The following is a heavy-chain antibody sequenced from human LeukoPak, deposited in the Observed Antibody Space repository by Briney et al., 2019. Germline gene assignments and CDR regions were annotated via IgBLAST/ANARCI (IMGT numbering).Heavy chain of an antibody. Sequence: SATLSLTCTVSGGSISSYYWSWIRQPPGKGLEWIGYIYYSGSTNYNPSLKSRVTISVDTSKNQFSLKLSSVTAADTAVYYCARDLGSYYDSSGYYTGDAFDIWGQGTMVTVSS. J-gene: IGHJ3*02. CDR3: ARDLGSYYDSSGYYTGDAFDI. CDR2: IYYSGST. V-gene: IGHV4-59*01. D-gene: IGHD3-22*01. CDR1: GGSISSYY.